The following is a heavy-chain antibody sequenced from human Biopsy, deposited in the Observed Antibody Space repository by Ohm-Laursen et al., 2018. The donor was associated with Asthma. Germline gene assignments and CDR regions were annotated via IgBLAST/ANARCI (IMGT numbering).Heavy chain of an antibody. Sequence: SETLSLTCTVSGGSINNFYWSWIRQPPGKGLESIGHVYYSGSTNYNPSLKSRVTISIDASKNQFSLKLTSVTAADTAVYYCAGGVDRVTGLLDHFDSWGQVTLVTVSS. D-gene: IGHD2-21*02. J-gene: IGHJ4*02. CDR1: GGSINNFY. CDR3: AGGVDRVTGLLDHFDS. CDR2: VYYSGST. V-gene: IGHV4-59*01.